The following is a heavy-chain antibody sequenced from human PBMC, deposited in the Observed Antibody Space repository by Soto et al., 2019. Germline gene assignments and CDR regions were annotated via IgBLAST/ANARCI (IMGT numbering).Heavy chain of an antibody. CDR2: INPNSGGT. D-gene: IGHD6-13*01. Sequence: ASVKVSCKASGYTFTGYYMHWVRQAPGQGLEWMGWINPNSGGTNYAQKFQGWVTMTRDTSISTAYMELSRLRSDDTAVYYCASDKYSSSWFYYYYYGMDVWGQGTTVTVSS. J-gene: IGHJ6*02. CDR3: ASDKYSSSWFYYYYYGMDV. V-gene: IGHV1-2*04. CDR1: GYTFTGYY.